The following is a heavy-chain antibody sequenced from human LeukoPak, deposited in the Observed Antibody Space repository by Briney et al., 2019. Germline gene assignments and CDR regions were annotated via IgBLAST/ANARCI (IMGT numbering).Heavy chain of an antibody. J-gene: IGHJ4*02. V-gene: IGHV1-8*01. Sequence: ASVKVSCKASGYTFTSYDINWVRQATGQGLEWMGWMNHKSGNTGYAQKFQGRVTMTRNTSISTAYMELSSLRSEDTAVYYCARGLIAARPDDDYWGQATLVTVSS. D-gene: IGHD6-6*01. CDR1: GYTFTSYD. CDR3: ARGLIAARPDDDY. CDR2: MNHKSGNT.